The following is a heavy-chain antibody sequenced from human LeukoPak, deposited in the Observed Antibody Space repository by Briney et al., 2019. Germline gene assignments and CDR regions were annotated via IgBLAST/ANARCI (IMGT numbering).Heavy chain of an antibody. CDR3: ARGSNGA. V-gene: IGHV1-46*01. CDR1: GYTFTTYK. J-gene: IGHJ5*02. CDR2: INPNGGNT. Sequence: ASVKVSCKASGYTFTTYKMHWVRQAPGQGLEWMGLINPNGGNTIYAQKFHDRVTMTRDTSTSTAYMELSSLRSEDTAVYYCARGSNGAWGQGTLVTVSS. D-gene: IGHD4/OR15-4a*01.